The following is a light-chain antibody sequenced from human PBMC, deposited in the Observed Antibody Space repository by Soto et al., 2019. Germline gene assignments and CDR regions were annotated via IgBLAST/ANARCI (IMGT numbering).Light chain of an antibody. CDR2: DVN. CDR1: SRGVGNYNY. V-gene: IGLV2-14*03. Sequence: QSALTQPASVSGSLGPSITISCTGTSRGVGNYNYVSWCQHHTGRAPKDVMYDVNNRPAGISNRFSGSKSDNTASLIIFGLQAEDESDYYCRSYTSSSTLILGGGTKVTVL. CDR3: RSYTSSSTLI. J-gene: IGLJ2*01.